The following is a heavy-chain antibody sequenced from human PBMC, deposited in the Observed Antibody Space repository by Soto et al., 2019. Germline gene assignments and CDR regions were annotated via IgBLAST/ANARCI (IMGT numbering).Heavy chain of an antibody. J-gene: IGHJ4*02. Sequence: QVQLVQSGTEVKKPGSSVKVSCKASGDTFSFYTINWVRQAPGLGLEWVGRINPIVGMSNCAQKGQGRVSMTADKSTSTAYMELRSLTSDDTAMYFCAAINGTGYRAFDYWGQGALVIVS. D-gene: IGHD3-10*01. V-gene: IGHV1-69*02. CDR2: INPIVGMS. CDR3: AAINGTGYRAFDY. CDR1: GDTFSFYT.